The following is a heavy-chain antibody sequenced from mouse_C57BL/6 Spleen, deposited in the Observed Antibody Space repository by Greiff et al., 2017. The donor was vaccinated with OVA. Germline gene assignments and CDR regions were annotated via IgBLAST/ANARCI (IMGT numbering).Heavy chain of an antibody. J-gene: IGHJ3*01. CDR1: GYAFSSYW. Sequence: VKLQESGAELVKPGASVKISCKASGYAFSSYWMNWVKQRPGKGLEWVGQIYPGDGDTNYNGKFKGKATLTADKSSSTAYMQLSSLTSEDSAVYFCARENWDGFAYWGQGTLVTVSA. V-gene: IGHV1-80*01. CDR3: ARENWDGFAY. CDR2: IYPGDGDT. D-gene: IGHD4-1*01.